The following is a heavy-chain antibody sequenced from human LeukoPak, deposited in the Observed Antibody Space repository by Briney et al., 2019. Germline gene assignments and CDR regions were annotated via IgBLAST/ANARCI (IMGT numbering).Heavy chain of an antibody. J-gene: IGHJ4*02. CDR3: AKSPATRGLGYRSDY. D-gene: IGHD1-26*01. CDR2: ISASGRLA. V-gene: IGHV3-23*01. Sequence: GGSLRLSCAASGFTFGNYAMNWVRQAPGKGLEWVSLISASGRLAQNADSVKGRFSISRDNSKNILYLQLNSLRVEDTAIYFCAKSPATRGLGYRSDYWGQGTLVTVSS. CDR1: GFTFGNYA.